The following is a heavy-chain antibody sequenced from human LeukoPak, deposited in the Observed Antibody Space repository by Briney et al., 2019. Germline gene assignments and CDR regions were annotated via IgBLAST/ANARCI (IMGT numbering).Heavy chain of an antibody. J-gene: IGHJ4*02. CDR1: GFTVSSNY. Sequence: GGSLRLSCAASGFTVSSNYMSWVRQAPGKGLEWVSVIYSGGSTYYADSVKGRFTISRDNSKNTLYLQMNSLRAEDTAVYYCAAAVTATFFDYWGQGTPVTVSS. CDR3: AAAVTATFFDY. CDR2: IYSGGST. V-gene: IGHV3-53*01. D-gene: IGHD2-21*02.